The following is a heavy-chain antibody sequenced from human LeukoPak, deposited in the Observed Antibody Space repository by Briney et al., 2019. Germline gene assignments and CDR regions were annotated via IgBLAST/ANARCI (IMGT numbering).Heavy chain of an antibody. V-gene: IGHV7-4-1*02. CDR1: GYTFNKYA. J-gene: IGHJ4*02. CDR2: INTNTWNP. D-gene: IGHD3-10*01. CDR3: TLGSY. Sequence: VASVKVSCKPSGYTFNKYAINWVRQAPGQGLEWMGWINTNTWNPSYARDFTGRFVFSLDTSVNSAFLQINNLKAEDTAFYYCTLGSYWGQGTLVTVSS.